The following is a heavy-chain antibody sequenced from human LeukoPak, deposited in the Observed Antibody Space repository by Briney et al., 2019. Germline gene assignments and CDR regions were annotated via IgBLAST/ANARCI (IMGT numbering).Heavy chain of an antibody. D-gene: IGHD2-15*01. J-gene: IGHJ4*02. CDR1: GGSFSGYY. CDR3: ARGGRYCSGGSCQIFFDY. CDR2: INHSGST. V-gene: IGHV4-34*01. Sequence: PSETLSLTCAVYGGSFSGYYWSWIRQPPGKGLEWIGEINHSGSTNYNPSLKSRVTISVDTSKNQFSLKLSSVTAADTAVYYCARGGRYCSGGSCQIFFDYWGQGTLVTVSS.